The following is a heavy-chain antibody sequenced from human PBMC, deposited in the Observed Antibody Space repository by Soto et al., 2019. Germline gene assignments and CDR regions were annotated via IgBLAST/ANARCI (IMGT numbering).Heavy chain of an antibody. Sequence: QVQLQESGPGLVRPSQTLSLSCTVSGGSISNSANHWSWIRQHPGEGLEWIGYIYYSGGTYYRPSFKGRVTMSIDASKNQFSLKLSSVTAADTAVYYCAKGVRGVPNWFDPWGQGTLVTVSS. J-gene: IGHJ5*02. V-gene: IGHV4-31*03. CDR1: GGSISNSANH. CDR2: IYYSGGT. CDR3: AKGVRGVPNWFDP. D-gene: IGHD3-10*01.